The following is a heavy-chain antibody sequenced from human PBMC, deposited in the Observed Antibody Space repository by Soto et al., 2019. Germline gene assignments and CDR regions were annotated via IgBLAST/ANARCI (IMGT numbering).Heavy chain of an antibody. CDR2: IIPIFGTT. D-gene: IGHD1-20*01. V-gene: IGHV1-69*13. J-gene: IGHJ5*02. CDR1: GYTFTSYG. Sequence: GASMKVSCKASGYTFTSYGISWVRQAPGQGLEWMGGIIPIFGTTKYAQKFEGRVTMTADESTNTAYMELTSLISEDTAVYYCARDREVSTRPGGWFDPWGQGTLVTVSS. CDR3: ARDREVSTRPGGWFDP.